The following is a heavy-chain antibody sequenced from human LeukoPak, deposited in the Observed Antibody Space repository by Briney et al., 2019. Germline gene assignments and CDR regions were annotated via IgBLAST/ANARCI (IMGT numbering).Heavy chain of an antibody. CDR2: ISGSGGST. CDR3: AKLRIVGATSLGDAFDI. V-gene: IGHV3-23*01. Sequence: PGGSLRLSCAASGFTFSSYAMSWVRQAPGKGLEWVSAISGSGGSTYYADSVKGRFTISRDNSKNTLYLQMNSLRAEDTAVYYCAKLRIVGATSLGDAFDIWGQGTMVTVSS. D-gene: IGHD1-26*01. CDR1: GFTFSSYA. J-gene: IGHJ3*02.